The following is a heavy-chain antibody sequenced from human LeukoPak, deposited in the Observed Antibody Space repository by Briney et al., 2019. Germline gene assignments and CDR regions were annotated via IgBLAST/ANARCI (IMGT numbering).Heavy chain of an antibody. CDR1: GYTFTSYG. Sequence: ASVKVSCKASGYTFTSYGISWVRQAPGQGLEWMGWISAYNGNTNYAQKLQGRVTITTDTSTSKAYMELRSLRSDDTAVYYCARDRYCSSTSCYGGLDYWGQGTLVTVSS. CDR2: ISAYNGNT. V-gene: IGHV1-18*01. CDR3: ARDRYCSSTSCYGGLDY. J-gene: IGHJ4*02. D-gene: IGHD2-2*01.